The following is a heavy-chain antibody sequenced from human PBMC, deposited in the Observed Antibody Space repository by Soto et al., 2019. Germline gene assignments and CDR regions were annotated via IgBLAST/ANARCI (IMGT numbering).Heavy chain of an antibody. CDR1: GNTFSNYD. Sequence: ASVKVSCKASGNTFSNYDINWVRQAPGQRLEWMGWINAGNGNTKYSQNFQGRVTFTRDTSANTAYMELTSLISEETAVYYCSRPKDYNDCLDPWGQGTLVTVSS. J-gene: IGHJ5*02. V-gene: IGHV1-3*01. CDR2: INAGNGNT. D-gene: IGHD2-21*02. CDR3: SRPKDYNDCLDP.